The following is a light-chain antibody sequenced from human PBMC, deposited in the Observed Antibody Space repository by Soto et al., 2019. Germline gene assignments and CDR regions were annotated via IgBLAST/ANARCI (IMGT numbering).Light chain of an antibody. V-gene: IGLV2-8*01. Sequence: ALTQPPSASGSPGQSVAISCTGNSSDVGGYNYVSWYQQHPGKAPKLMIYEVNKRPSGVPDRFSGSKSGNTASLTVSGLQAEDEADYYCSSYAGSSNVFGTGTKVTVL. J-gene: IGLJ1*01. CDR1: SSDVGGYNY. CDR3: SSYAGSSNV. CDR2: EVN.